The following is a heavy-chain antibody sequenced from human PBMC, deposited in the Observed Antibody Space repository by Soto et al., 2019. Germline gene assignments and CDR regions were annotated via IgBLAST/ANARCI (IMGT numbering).Heavy chain of an antibody. J-gene: IGHJ5*02. Sequence: QVQLVQSGAEVKKPGASVKVSCKASGYTFTSYGISWVRQAPGQGLEWMGWISAYNGNTNYAQKLQGRVTMTTDTYPSTAYMELRSLRSDDTAVYYCARDFRPGTGTTRGWLDPWGQGTLVTVSS. CDR1: GYTFTSYG. CDR3: ARDFRPGTGTTRGWLDP. V-gene: IGHV1-18*01. D-gene: IGHD1-7*01. CDR2: ISAYNGNT.